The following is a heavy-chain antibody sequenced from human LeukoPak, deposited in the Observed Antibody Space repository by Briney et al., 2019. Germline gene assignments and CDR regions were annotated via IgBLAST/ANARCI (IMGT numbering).Heavy chain of an antibody. CDR3: AKGSSSGTVDN. D-gene: IGHD3-22*01. CDR1: GFTFSNYD. V-gene: IGHV3-30*18. CDR2: ISYDGTNK. J-gene: IGHJ4*02. Sequence: PGRSLRLSCAASGFTFSNYDMHWVRQAPGKGLEWVAFISYDGTNKFYADSVKGRFTFSRDNSKYTLYLQMNSLRAEDTAVYYCAKGSSSGTVDNWGQGTPVTVSS.